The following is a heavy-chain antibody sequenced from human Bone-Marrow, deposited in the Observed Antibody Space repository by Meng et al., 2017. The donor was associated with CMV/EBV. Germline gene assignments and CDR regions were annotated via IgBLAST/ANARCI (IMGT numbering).Heavy chain of an antibody. V-gene: IGHV3-9*01. D-gene: IGHD6-13*01. CDR1: GFTFDDYA. CDR2: ISWNSGSI. CDR3: AKGVVASSWFLAPLGY. Sequence: GGPLRLSCAASGFTFDDYAMHWVRQAPGKGLEWVSGISWNSGSIGYADSVKGRFTISRDNAKNSLYLQMNSLRAEDTALYYCAKGVVASSWFLAPLGYWGQGTLVTVSS. J-gene: IGHJ4*02.